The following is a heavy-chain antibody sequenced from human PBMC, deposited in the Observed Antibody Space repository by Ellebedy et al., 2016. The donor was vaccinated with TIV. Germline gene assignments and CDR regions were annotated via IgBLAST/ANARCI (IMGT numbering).Heavy chain of an antibody. CDR3: ARDQWLGRAYYFDY. Sequence: GESLKISCATSGFTFSNYWMTWIRQAPGKGLEWVANIKQDGSEKYYVDSVKGRFSISRDNAKNSLYVQMNSLRPEDTAVYYCARDQWLGRAYYFDYWGRGTLVTVSS. D-gene: IGHD6-19*01. CDR1: GFTFSNYW. CDR2: IKQDGSEK. V-gene: IGHV3-7*01. J-gene: IGHJ4*02.